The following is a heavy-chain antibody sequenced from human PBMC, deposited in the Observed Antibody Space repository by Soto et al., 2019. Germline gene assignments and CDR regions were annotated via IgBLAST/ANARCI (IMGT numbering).Heavy chain of an antibody. V-gene: IGHV4-31*03. CDR2: IFYTGST. D-gene: IGHD4-17*01. Sequence: PSETLSLTCIVSGGSINSASYHWSWLRQHPGKGLEFIGYIFYTGSTYYNPSLETRVTISVDTSKNHVSLRLNGVTAADTAVYYCARLDYGDSAFDSWGRGTLVTVSS. CDR3: ARLDYGDSAFDS. CDR1: GGSINSASYH. J-gene: IGHJ4*02.